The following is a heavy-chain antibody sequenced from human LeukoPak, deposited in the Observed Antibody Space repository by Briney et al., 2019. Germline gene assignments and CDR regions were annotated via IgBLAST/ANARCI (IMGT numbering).Heavy chain of an antibody. D-gene: IGHD6-13*01. Sequence: GGSLKLSCAASGFTFSGSAMHWVRQASGKGLEWVGRIRSKANSYATAYAASVKGRFTISRNDSKNTAYLQMNSLKTEDTAVYYCTRHPPYSSSWYWFDPWGQGTLVTVSS. CDR2: IRSKANSYAT. CDR3: TRHPPYSSSWYWFDP. J-gene: IGHJ5*02. CDR1: GFTFSGSA. V-gene: IGHV3-73*01.